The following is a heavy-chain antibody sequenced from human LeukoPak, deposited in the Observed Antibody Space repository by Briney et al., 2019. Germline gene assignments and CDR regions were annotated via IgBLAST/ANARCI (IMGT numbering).Heavy chain of an antibody. CDR3: ARDYGDYGGAFDI. D-gene: IGHD4-17*01. V-gene: IGHV1-2*02. Sequence: ASVKVSCKASGYTFTSYGISWVRQAPGQGLEWMAWINPNSGGTNYAQKFQGRVTMTRDTSISTAYMELSRLRSDDTAVYYCARDYGDYGGAFDIWGQGTMVTVSS. CDR2: INPNSGGT. CDR1: GYTFTSYG. J-gene: IGHJ3*02.